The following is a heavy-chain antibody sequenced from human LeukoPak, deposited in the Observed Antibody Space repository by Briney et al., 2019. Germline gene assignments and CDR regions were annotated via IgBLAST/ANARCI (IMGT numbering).Heavy chain of an antibody. CDR1: RFNLSTYG. CDR2: YDGSNK. Sequence: GGSLRLSCTAPRFNLSTYGLHWVRQAPGKGLEWVYDGSNKYYADSVKGRFTISRDKSKNTLYLQMNSLRAEDTAVYYCAKIPLWGSSLNDAFDIWGQGTMVTVSS. J-gene: IGHJ3*02. D-gene: IGHD3-16*01. V-gene: IGHV3-30*02. CDR3: AKIPLWGSSLNDAFDI.